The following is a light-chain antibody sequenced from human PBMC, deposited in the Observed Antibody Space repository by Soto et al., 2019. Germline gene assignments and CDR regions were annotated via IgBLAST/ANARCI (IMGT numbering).Light chain of an antibody. V-gene: IGLV2-14*01. CDR1: SSDVGGYKF. CDR2: EVS. CDR3: CSYTSSSTYV. J-gene: IGLJ1*01. Sequence: QSALPQPASVSGSPGQSITISCTGTSSDVGGYKFVSWYQEHPGKAPKLMIYEVSNRPSGVSNRFSGSKSGNTASLTISGLQAEDEADYYCCSYTSSSTYVFGTGTKVTVL.